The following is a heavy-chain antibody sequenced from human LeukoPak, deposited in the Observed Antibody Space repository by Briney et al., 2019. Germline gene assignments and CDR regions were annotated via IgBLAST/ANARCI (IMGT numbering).Heavy chain of an antibody. Sequence: SETLSLTCTVSGGSISSYYWSWIRQPPGKGLEWIGYIYYSGSTNYNPSLKSRVTISVDTSKNQFSLKLSSVTAADTAVYYCARVSMITFGGVIAHFDYWGQGTLVTASS. D-gene: IGHD3-16*02. CDR3: ARVSMITFGGVIAHFDY. J-gene: IGHJ4*02. CDR2: IYYSGST. V-gene: IGHV4-59*01. CDR1: GGSISSYY.